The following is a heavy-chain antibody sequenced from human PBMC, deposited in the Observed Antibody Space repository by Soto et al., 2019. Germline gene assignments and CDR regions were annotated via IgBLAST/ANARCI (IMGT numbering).Heavy chain of an antibody. CDR1: GGSFSGYY. CDR3: ARGPRDCSGGSCYHPFGY. D-gene: IGHD2-15*01. J-gene: IGHJ4*02. CDR2: INHSGST. Sequence: PSETLSLTCAVYGGSFSGYYWSWIRQPPGKGLEWIGEINHSGSTNYNPSLKSRVTISVDTSKNQFSLKLSSVTAADTAVYYCARGPRDCSGGSCYHPFGYWGQGTLVTVSS. V-gene: IGHV4-34*01.